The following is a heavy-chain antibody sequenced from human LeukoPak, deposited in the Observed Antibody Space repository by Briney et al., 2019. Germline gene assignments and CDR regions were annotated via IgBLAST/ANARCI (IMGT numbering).Heavy chain of an antibody. Sequence: SGGSLRLSCAASGFTFSSFAMSWVRQAPGKGLEWVSSVTDSGGRTFYADSVRGRFTISRDNSNSTLYLQVNSLRVEDTAVYYCAKDPYYYDGSGYYYEYFHHWGQGTLVVVSS. V-gene: IGHV3-23*01. CDR1: GFTFSSFA. D-gene: IGHD3-22*01. J-gene: IGHJ1*01. CDR2: VTDSGGRT. CDR3: AKDPYYYDGSGYYYEYFHH.